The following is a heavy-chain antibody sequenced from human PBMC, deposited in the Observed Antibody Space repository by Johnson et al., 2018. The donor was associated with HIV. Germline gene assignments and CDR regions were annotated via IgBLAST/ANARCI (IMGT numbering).Heavy chain of an antibody. Sequence: VQLVESGGGLVKPGGSLRLSCAASGFTFDDYGMTWVRQAPGKGLEWVSGINWNGGSTGYVDSVKGRFTISRDNAKNSLYLQMNSLRAEDTALYYCARGIVVVTRGPGSDAFDIWGQGTMVTVSS. CDR3: ARGIVVVTRGPGSDAFDI. D-gene: IGHD3-22*01. CDR1: GFTFDDYG. V-gene: IGHV3-20*04. J-gene: IGHJ3*02. CDR2: INWNGGST.